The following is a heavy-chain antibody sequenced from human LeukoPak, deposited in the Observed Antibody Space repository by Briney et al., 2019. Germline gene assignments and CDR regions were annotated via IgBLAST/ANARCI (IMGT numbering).Heavy chain of an antibody. CDR3: ARGGGSYVNWFDP. CDR2: ISGSGTTI. V-gene: IGHV3-48*01. Sequence: GGSLRPSCVASGFTFSSYNMNWVRQPPGKGLEWVSYISGSGTTIYYADSVRGRFTISRDNAKSSLYLQMKSLRAEDTAVYYCARGGGSYVNWFDPWGQGTLVTVST. D-gene: IGHD1-26*01. CDR1: GFTFSSYN. J-gene: IGHJ5*02.